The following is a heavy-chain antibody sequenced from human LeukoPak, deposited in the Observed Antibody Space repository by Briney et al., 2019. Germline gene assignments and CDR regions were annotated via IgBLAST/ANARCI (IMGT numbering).Heavy chain of an antibody. CDR3: ARPGYSSGWYYFDY. CDR1: GFTVSSNS. J-gene: IGHJ4*02. D-gene: IGHD6-19*01. V-gene: IGHV3-53*01. Sequence: PGGSLRLSCTVSGFTVSSNSMSWVRQAPGKGLEWVSFIYSDNTHYSDSVKGRFTISRDNSKNTLYLQMNSLRAEDTAVYYCARPGYSSGWYYFDYWGQGTLVTVSS. CDR2: IYSDNT.